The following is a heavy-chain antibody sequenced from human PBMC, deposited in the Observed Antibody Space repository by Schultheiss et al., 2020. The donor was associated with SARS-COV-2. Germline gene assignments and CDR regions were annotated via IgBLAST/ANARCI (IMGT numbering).Heavy chain of an antibody. Sequence: SETLSLTCTVSGGSISSYYWSWIRQPPGKGLEWIGYIYYSGSTNYNPSLKSRVTISVDTSKNQFSLKLSSVTAADTAVYYCARAGRVHSGSYLLARHWFDPWGQGTLVTVSS. CDR3: ARAGRVHSGSYLLARHWFDP. CDR1: GGSISSYY. V-gene: IGHV4-59*12. J-gene: IGHJ5*02. D-gene: IGHD1-26*01. CDR2: IYYSGST.